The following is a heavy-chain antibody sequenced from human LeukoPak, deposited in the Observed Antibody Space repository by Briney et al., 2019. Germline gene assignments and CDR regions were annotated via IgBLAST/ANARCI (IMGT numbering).Heavy chain of an antibody. V-gene: IGHV3-48*03. D-gene: IGHD3-9*01. Sequence: GGSLRLSCAASGFTFSSYEMNWVRQAPGKGLEWVSYISSSGSTIYYADSVKGRFTISRDNAKNSLYLQMNSLRAEDTAVYYCAKSMDILTGYLWSLDYWGQGTLVTVSS. CDR2: ISSSGSTI. J-gene: IGHJ4*02. CDR3: AKSMDILTGYLWSLDY. CDR1: GFTFSSYE.